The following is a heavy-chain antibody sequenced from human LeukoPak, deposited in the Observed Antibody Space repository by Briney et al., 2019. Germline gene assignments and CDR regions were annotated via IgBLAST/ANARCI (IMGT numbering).Heavy chain of an antibody. Sequence: SETLSLTCAVYGGSFSGYYWSWIRQPPGKGLEWIGEINHSGSTNYNTSLKSRVTISVDTSKDQFSLKLSSVTAADTAVYYCASYTPGGAYYFDYWGQGTLVTVSS. V-gene: IGHV4-34*01. CDR3: ASYTPGGAYYFDY. CDR2: INHSGST. CDR1: GGSFSGYY. D-gene: IGHD3-16*01. J-gene: IGHJ4*02.